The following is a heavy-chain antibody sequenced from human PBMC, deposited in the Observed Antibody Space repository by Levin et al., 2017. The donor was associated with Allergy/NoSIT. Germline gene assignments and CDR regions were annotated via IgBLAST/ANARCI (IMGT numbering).Heavy chain of an antibody. Sequence: ASVKVSCKASGYTFTGYYMHWVRQAPGQGLEWMGWINPNSGGTNYAQKFQGWVTMTRDTSISTAYMELSRLRSDDTAVYYCARDRTGTTSWDYYYYGMDGWGQGTTVTVSS. CDR1: GYTFTGYY. CDR3: ARDRTGTTSWDYYYYGMDG. V-gene: IGHV1-2*04. J-gene: IGHJ6*02. CDR2: INPNSGGT. D-gene: IGHD1-7*01.